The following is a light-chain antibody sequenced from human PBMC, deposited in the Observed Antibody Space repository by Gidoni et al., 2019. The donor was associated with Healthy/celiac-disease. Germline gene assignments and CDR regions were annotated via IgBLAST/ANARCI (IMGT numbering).Light chain of an antibody. CDR3: QQYYSTLGT. CDR2: WAS. V-gene: IGKV4-1*01. J-gene: IGKJ3*01. CDR1: QSVLYSSNNKTY. Sequence: DIVMTQSPDSLAVSLGERATINCKSSQSVLYSSNNKTYLAWYQQKPGQPPKLLIYWASTRESGVPDRFSGSGSGTDFTLTISSLQAEDVAVYYCQQYYSTLGTFXPXTKVDIK.